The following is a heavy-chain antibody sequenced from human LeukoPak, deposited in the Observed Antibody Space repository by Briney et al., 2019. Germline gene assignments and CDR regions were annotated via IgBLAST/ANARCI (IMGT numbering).Heavy chain of an antibody. Sequence: ASVKVSCKASGYTFTGYYMHWVRQAPGQGLEWMGWINPNSGGTKYAQKFQGRVTMTRDTSISTAYMELSRLRCDDTAVYYCAKEGDYDILTGFTWFDPWGQGTLVTVSS. CDR2: INPNSGGT. V-gene: IGHV1-2*02. D-gene: IGHD3-9*01. J-gene: IGHJ5*02. CDR3: AKEGDYDILTGFTWFDP. CDR1: GYTFTGYY.